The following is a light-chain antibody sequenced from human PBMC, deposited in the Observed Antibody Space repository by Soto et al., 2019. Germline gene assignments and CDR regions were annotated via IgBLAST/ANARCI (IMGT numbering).Light chain of an antibody. CDR3: HTYKRYSLHT. CDR2: KAS. CDR1: QTISSW. V-gene: IGKV1-5*03. J-gene: IGKJ2*01. Sequence: PSTQSPSSLSASVGARVTITCRASQTISSWLAWYQQKPGKAPKLLIYKASTLKSGVPSRFSGRGSGTEFTLPISSLQTDDCATYYCHTYKRYSLHTFGQGTKVDIK.